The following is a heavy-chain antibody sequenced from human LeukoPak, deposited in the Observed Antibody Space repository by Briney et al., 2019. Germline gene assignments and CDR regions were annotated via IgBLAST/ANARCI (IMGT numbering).Heavy chain of an antibody. Sequence: GSLRLSCAASGFTFSSYSMNWVRQAPGKGLEWVSSISSSSSYIYYADSVKGRFTISRDNAKNSLYLQMNSLRAEDTAVYYCASGAAADALGAFDIWGQGTMVTVSS. CDR3: ASGAAADALGAFDI. CDR2: ISSSSSYI. V-gene: IGHV3-21*01. D-gene: IGHD6-13*01. CDR1: GFTFSSYS. J-gene: IGHJ3*02.